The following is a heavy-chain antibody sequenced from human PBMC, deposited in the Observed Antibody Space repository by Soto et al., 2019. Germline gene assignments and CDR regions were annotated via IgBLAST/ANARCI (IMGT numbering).Heavy chain of an antibody. D-gene: IGHD2-2*01. CDR3: AREVGDIVVVPAEHYYYMDV. J-gene: IGHJ6*03. CDR1: GFTFSSYG. CDR2: IWYDGSNK. Sequence: GGSLRLSCAASGFTFSSYGMHWVRQAPGKGLEWVAVIWYDGSNKYYADSVKGRFTISRDNSKNTLYLQMSSLRAEDTAVYYCAREVGDIVVVPAEHYYYMDVWGKGTTVTVSS. V-gene: IGHV3-33*01.